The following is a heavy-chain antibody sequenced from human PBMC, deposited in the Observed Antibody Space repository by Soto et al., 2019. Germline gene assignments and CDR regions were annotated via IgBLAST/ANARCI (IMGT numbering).Heavy chain of an antibody. CDR3: AKEWVYDSSGWSFDY. D-gene: IGHD3-22*01. J-gene: IGHJ4*02. CDR1: GFTFSTSG. CDR2: ISDDGSKE. Sequence: QVQLVESGGGVVQPGRSLRLSCAASGFTFSTSGMHWVRQAPGKGLEWVAVISDDGSKEYYADSVKGRFTISRYNSKNTLYLQMNSLRAEDTAVYYCAKEWVYDSSGWSFDYWGQGTLVTVSS. V-gene: IGHV3-30*18.